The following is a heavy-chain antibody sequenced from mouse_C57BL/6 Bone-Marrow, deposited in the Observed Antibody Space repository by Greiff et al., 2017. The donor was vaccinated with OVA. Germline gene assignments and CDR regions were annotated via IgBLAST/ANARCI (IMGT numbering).Heavy chain of an antibody. CDR1: GFPFSSYT. CDR2: ISGGGGNT. CDR3: ARRPPLYYGSSQYYFDY. J-gene: IGHJ2*01. Sequence: EVKLVESGGGLVKPGGSLKLSCAASGFPFSSYTMSWVRQTPEKRLEWVATISGGGGNTYYPDSVKGRFTISRDNAKNTLYLQMSSLRSEDTALYYCARRPPLYYGSSQYYFDYWGQGTTLTVSS. V-gene: IGHV5-9*01. D-gene: IGHD1-1*01.